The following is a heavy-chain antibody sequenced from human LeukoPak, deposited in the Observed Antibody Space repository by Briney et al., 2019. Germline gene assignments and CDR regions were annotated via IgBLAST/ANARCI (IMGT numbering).Heavy chain of an antibody. CDR3: ASQIVVVVAAYDAFDI. V-gene: IGHV3-48*03. J-gene: IGHJ3*02. D-gene: IGHD2-15*01. CDR2: ISSSGSTI. CDR1: GFTFSSYE. Sequence: PGGSLRLSCAASGFTFSSYEMNWVRQAPGKGQEWVSYISSSGSTIYYADSVKGRFTISRDNAKNSLYLQMNSLRAEDTAVYYCASQIVVVVAAYDAFDIWGQGTMVTVSS.